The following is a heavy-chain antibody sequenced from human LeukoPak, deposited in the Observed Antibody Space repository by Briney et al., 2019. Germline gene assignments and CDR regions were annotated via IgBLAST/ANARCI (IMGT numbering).Heavy chain of an antibody. D-gene: IGHD5-18*01. CDR1: GGSFSGYY. V-gene: IGHV4-34*01. Sequence: PSETLSLTCAVCGGSFSGYYWSWIRQPPGKGLEWIGEINHSGSTNYNPSLKSRVTISVDTSKNQFSLKLSSVTAADTAVYYCARGYSYGYRPWGQGTLVTVSS. CDR3: ARGYSYGYRP. J-gene: IGHJ5*02. CDR2: INHSGST.